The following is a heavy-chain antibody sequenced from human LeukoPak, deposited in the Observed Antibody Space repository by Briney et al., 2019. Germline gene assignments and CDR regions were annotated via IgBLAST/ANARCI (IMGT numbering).Heavy chain of an antibody. CDR1: GFTFSNAW. CDR3: TTDPIVAVTASQAPVDY. Sequence: GGSLRLSCAASGFTFSNAWMSWVRQAPGKGLEWVGRIKSKTGGGTTDYAAPVKGRFTISRDDSKNTLYLQMNSLKTEDTAVYYCTTDPIVAVTASQAPVDYWGQGTLVTVSS. V-gene: IGHV3-15*01. CDR2: IKSKTGGGTT. J-gene: IGHJ4*02. D-gene: IGHD2-21*02.